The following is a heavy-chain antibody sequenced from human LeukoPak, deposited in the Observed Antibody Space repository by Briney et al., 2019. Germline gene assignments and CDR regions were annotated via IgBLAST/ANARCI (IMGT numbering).Heavy chain of an antibody. CDR3: AKVAAAGPGYFDY. V-gene: IGHV3-23*01. D-gene: IGHD6-13*01. CDR1: GFTFSSYA. Sequence: PGGSLRLSCAASGFTFSSYAMTWVRQAPGKGLEWVSGIRGIVETTYYADSVKGRFTISRDNSKNTLYLQMDSLRAEDTAAYYCAKVAAAGPGYFDYWGHGILVTVSS. CDR2: IRGIVETT. J-gene: IGHJ4*01.